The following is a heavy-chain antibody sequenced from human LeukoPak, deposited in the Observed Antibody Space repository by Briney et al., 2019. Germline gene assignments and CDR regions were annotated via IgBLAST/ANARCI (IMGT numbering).Heavy chain of an antibody. J-gene: IGHJ4*02. V-gene: IGHV3-23*01. CDR1: GFTFSRYA. CDR2: ISGSGGDT. CDR3: AKDPTPAFLSYYFDY. D-gene: IGHD2-21*01. Sequence: PGGSLRLSCAASGFTFSRYAVSWVRQAPGKGLEWVSAISGSGGDTHYADSVKGRFTISRDNSKNTLYMQMNSLRAEDTAVYYCAKDPTPAFLSYYFDYWGQGTLVIVSS.